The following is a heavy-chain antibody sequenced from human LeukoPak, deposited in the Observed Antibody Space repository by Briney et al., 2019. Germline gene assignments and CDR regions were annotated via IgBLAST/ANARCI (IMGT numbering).Heavy chain of an antibody. J-gene: IGHJ4*02. CDR1: GFTFSSYE. D-gene: IGHD2-2*01. Sequence: AGGSLRLSCAASGFTFSSYEMNWVRQAPGKGLEWVSYISSSGSTIYYADSVKGRFTISRDNAKNSLYLQMNSLRAEDTAVYYCAKDRAVVPAATYDYWGQGTLVTVSS. CDR2: ISSSGSTI. V-gene: IGHV3-48*03. CDR3: AKDRAVVPAATYDY.